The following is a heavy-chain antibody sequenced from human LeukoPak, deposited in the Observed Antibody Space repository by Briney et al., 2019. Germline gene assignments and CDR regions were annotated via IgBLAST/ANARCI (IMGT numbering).Heavy chain of an antibody. CDR1: GGSISSYY. V-gene: IGHV4-59*01. Sequence: SETLSLTCTVSGGSISSYYWSWIRQPPGKGLEWIGYIYYSGSTNYNPSLKSRVTISVDTSKNQFSLKLSSVTAADTAVYYCARGPYYYDSSGYYGLYGMAVWGQGTTVTVSS. D-gene: IGHD3-22*01. J-gene: IGHJ6*02. CDR3: ARGPYYYDSSGYYGLYGMAV. CDR2: IYYSGST.